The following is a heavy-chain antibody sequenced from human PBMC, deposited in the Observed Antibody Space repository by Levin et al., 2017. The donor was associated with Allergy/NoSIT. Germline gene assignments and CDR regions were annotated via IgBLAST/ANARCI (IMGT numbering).Heavy chain of an antibody. CDR3: ARHGHTAMVLAEVDY. V-gene: IGHV4-39*01. CDR1: GGSISSSSYY. D-gene: IGHD5-18*01. Sequence: MPSETLSLTCTVSGGSISSSSYYWGWIRQPPGKGLEWIGSIYYSGSTYYNPSLKSRVTISVDTSKNQFSLKLSSVTAADTAVYYCARHGHTAMVLAEVDYWGQGTLVTVSS. CDR2: IYYSGST. J-gene: IGHJ4*02.